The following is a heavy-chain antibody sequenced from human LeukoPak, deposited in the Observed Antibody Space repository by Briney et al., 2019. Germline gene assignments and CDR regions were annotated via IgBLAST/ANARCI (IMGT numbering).Heavy chain of an antibody. CDR1: GFTFDSYT. CDR3: SRDIGMVVGTVLHS. V-gene: IGHV3-43*01. CDR2: IAWDGSFE. D-gene: IGHD1-7*01. Sequence: GGSLRLSCEASGFTFDSYTMHWVRHPPGKSVEGVTLIAWDGSFEYYADSVKGRFTISRDNSKNSLYLQMNALRPEDTAFYYCSRDIGMVVGTVLHSWGQGTLVTVSS. J-gene: IGHJ4*02.